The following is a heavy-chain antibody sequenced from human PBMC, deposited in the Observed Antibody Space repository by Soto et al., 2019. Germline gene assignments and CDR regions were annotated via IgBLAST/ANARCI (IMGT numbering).Heavy chain of an antibody. J-gene: IGHJ4*02. Sequence: KAGGSLRLSCAASGFTFSDYYMSWIRQAPGKWLEWVSYISSSSSYTNYADSVKGRFTISRDNAKNSLYLQMNSLRAEDTAVYYCAREPFDGYNNAFDYWGQGXLVTVYS. D-gene: IGHD4-4*01. CDR2: ISSSSSYT. CDR1: GFTFSDYY. CDR3: AREPFDGYNNAFDY. V-gene: IGHV3-11*06.